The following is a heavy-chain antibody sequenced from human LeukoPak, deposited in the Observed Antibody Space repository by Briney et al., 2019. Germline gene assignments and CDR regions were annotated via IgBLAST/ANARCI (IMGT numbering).Heavy chain of an antibody. Sequence: GGSLLLSCAASGFNFSSYWMSWVRQAPGKGLEWVANIKQDGSEKYYVDSVKGRFTISRDNAKNSLYLQMNSLRAEDTAVYYCARRRWGYSSSWYGASDYWGQGTLVTVSS. V-gene: IGHV3-7*01. CDR3: ARRRWGYSSSWYGASDY. J-gene: IGHJ4*02. CDR2: IKQDGSEK. D-gene: IGHD6-13*01. CDR1: GFNFSSYW.